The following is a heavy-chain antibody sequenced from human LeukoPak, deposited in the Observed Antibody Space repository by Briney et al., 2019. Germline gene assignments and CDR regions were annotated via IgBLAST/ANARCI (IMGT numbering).Heavy chain of an antibody. CDR3: ANERCSSTSCYESLYYFDY. V-gene: IGHV3-23*01. J-gene: IGHJ4*02. D-gene: IGHD2-2*01. CDR2: ISGSGGST. CDR1: GFTFSNFW. Sequence: GGSLRLSCAASGFTFSNFWLSWVRQAPGKGLEWVSAISGSGGSTYYADSVKGRFTISRDNSKNTLYLQMNSLRAEDTAVYYCANERCSSTSCYESLYYFDYWGQGTLVTVSS.